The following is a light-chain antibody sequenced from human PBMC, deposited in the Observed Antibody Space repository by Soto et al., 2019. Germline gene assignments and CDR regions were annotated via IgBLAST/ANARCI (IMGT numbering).Light chain of an antibody. CDR3: LRYGDSPPAYT. J-gene: IGKJ2*01. V-gene: IGKV3-20*01. CDR2: GAS. Sequence: EIVLTQSPGTVSLSPGERATLSCRASQSVSSRNLAWYRQKPGQAPRLLIFGASNRATGIPDRFSGSGSGTDFTLTISRLEPEDFAVYYCLRYGDSPPAYTFGQGTKLEIK. CDR1: QSVSSRN.